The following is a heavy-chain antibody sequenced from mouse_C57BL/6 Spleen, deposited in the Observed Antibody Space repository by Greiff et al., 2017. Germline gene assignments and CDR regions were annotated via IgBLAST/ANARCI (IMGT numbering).Heavy chain of an antibody. D-gene: IGHD1-1*01. CDR3: TRDRGTHYAMDY. J-gene: IGHJ4*01. V-gene: IGHV5-9-1*02. CDR1: GFTFSSYA. CDR2: ISSGGDYI. Sequence: EVKLVESGEGLVKPGGSLKLSCAASGFTFSSYAMSWVRQTPEKRLEWVAYISSGGDYIYYADTVKGRFTISRENARNTLYLQMSSLKSEDTAMYYCTRDRGTHYAMDYWGQGTSVTVSS.